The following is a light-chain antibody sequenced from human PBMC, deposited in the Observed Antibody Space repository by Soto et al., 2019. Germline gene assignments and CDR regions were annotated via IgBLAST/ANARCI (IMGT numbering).Light chain of an antibody. CDR3: QRYGSSPKT. CDR1: QSVSSSY. J-gene: IGKJ1*01. Sequence: EIELSQSPCTVSLCPGERATLSCRASQSVSSSYLAWYQQKPGQAPRLLIYGASSRATGIPYRFSGSGSGTDFTLTISRLEPEDFAVYYCQRYGSSPKTFGQGAKVDIK. V-gene: IGKV3-20*01. CDR2: GAS.